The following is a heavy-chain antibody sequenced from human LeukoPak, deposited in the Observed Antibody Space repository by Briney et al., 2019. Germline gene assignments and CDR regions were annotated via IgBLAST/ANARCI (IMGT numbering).Heavy chain of an antibody. V-gene: IGHV1-3*04. CDR3: ARDKAGPVY. CDR2: INIGKGNT. CDR1: GYTFTSYD. Sequence: ASVKVSCKASGYTFTSYDMHWVRQAPGQRLEWMGWINIGKGNTKYSEIFQGRVTITRDTSASTAYMELSSLTSEDTAVYYCARDKAGPVYWGQGTLVTVSS. J-gene: IGHJ4*02.